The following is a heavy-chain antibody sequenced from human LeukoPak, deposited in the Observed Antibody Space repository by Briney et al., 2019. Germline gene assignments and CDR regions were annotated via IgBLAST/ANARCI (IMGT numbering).Heavy chain of an antibody. V-gene: IGHV4-39*01. CDR2: IYYSGST. Sequence: SETLSLTCTVSGGSISSSSYYWGWIRQPPGEGLEWIGSIYYSGSTYYNPSLKSRVTISVDTSKNQFSLKLSSVTAADTAVYYCARHGRATGFDWFDPWGQGTLVTVSS. D-gene: IGHD3-10*01. J-gene: IGHJ5*02. CDR3: ARHGRATGFDWFDP. CDR1: GGSISSSSYY.